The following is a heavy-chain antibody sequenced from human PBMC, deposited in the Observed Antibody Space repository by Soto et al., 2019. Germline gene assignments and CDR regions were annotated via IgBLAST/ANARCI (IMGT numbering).Heavy chain of an antibody. CDR2: IYYSGST. V-gene: IGHV4-31*03. Sequence: TLSLTFTVSGGSISSGGYYWSGTRHHPGKGLEWIGYIYYSGSTYYNHSLKSRVTISEDTSKSQFSLKVNSMTAADTAVYYCARYRREAVAGYTLDNWGQGSLVTVSS. CDR3: ARYRREAVAGYTLDN. CDR1: GGSISSGGYY. J-gene: IGHJ4*02. D-gene: IGHD6-13*01.